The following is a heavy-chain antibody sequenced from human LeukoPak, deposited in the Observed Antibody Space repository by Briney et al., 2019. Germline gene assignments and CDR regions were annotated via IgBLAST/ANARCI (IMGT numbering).Heavy chain of an antibody. Sequence: GGSLTLSCAASGFTFSNYGMNWVPQAPGKGREWVSYISSSSDAIYYADSVKGRFTISRDNAENSLYLQLNSLRDEDTAVYYCARAVRSGYDYWGQGTLVTVSS. CDR3: ARAVRSGYDY. CDR2: ISSSSDAI. CDR1: GFTFSNYG. D-gene: IGHD5-12*01. V-gene: IGHV3-48*02. J-gene: IGHJ4*02.